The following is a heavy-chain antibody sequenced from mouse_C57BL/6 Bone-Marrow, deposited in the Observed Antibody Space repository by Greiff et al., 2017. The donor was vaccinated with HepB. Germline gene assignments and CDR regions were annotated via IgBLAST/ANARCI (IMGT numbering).Heavy chain of an antibody. CDR1: GYTFTSYT. Sequence: QVQLKQSGAELARPGASVKMSCKASGYTFTSYTMHWVKQRPGQGLEWIGYINPSSGYTKYNQKFKDKATLTADKSSSTAYMQLSSLTSEDSAVYYCASNFPWFAYWGQGTLVTVSA. CDR3: ASNFPWFAY. CDR2: INPSSGYT. V-gene: IGHV1-4*01. D-gene: IGHD1-3*01. J-gene: IGHJ3*01.